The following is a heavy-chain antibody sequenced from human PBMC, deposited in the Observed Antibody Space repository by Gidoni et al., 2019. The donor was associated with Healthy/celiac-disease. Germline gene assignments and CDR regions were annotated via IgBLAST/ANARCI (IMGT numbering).Heavy chain of an antibody. CDR3: ASGGYCSGGSCLDI. Sequence: QVQLQESGPGLVKPSETLSLTCTASGGSISSYYWSWIRQPPGKGLEWFGYCYYSGSTNYNPSLKSRVTISVDTSKNQFSLKLSSVTAADTAVYYCASGGYCSGGSCLDIWGQGTMVTVSS. V-gene: IGHV4-59*01. D-gene: IGHD2-15*01. J-gene: IGHJ3*02. CDR1: GGSISSYY. CDR2: CYYSGST.